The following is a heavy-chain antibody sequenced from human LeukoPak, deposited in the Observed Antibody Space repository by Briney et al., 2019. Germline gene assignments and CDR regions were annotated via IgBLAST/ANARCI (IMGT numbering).Heavy chain of an antibody. Sequence: SQTLSLTCTVSGGSISSGSYYWSWIRQPAGKGLEWIGRIYTSGSTNYNPSLKSRVTISVDTSKNQFSLKLSSVTAADTAVYYCAREGIVATISYWGQGTLVTVSS. CDR2: IYTSGST. CDR3: AREGIVATISY. CDR1: GGSISSGSYY. D-gene: IGHD5-12*01. J-gene: IGHJ4*02. V-gene: IGHV4-61*02.